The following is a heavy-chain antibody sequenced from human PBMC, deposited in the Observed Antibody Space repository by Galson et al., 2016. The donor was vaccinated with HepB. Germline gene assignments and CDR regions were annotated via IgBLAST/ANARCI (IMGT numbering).Heavy chain of an antibody. CDR1: GFTFEDYA. Sequence: SLRLSCAASGFTFEDYAMHWVRQFPGKGLEWVSGINWNSGVTDYADSVKGRFTISRDNAKNSLYLQMNSLRPEDTAFYYCTKDFYSSGPEYFHHWGRGTLVTVSS. J-gene: IGHJ1*01. V-gene: IGHV3-9*01. D-gene: IGHD3-22*01. CDR2: INWNSGVT. CDR3: TKDFYSSGPEYFHH.